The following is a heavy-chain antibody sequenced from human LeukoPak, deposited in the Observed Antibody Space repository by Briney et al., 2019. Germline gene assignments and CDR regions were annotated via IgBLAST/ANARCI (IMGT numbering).Heavy chain of an antibody. CDR3: AGDMTS. V-gene: IGHV3-30-3*01. CDR1: GFTFSRYA. CDR2: ISYHGSNQ. D-gene: IGHD3-16*01. J-gene: IGHJ5*02. Sequence: PGGSLRLSCAASGFTFSRYAMHWVRQAPGKGLEWVAVISYHGSNQYYADSMKGRFTISRDNSKSTLYLQMNSLRPEDTAVYYCAGDMTSWGQGTLVTVSS.